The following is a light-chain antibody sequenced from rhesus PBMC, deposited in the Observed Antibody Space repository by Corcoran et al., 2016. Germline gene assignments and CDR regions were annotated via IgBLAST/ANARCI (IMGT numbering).Light chain of an antibody. CDR2: KAS. CDR3: QQYNSAPLT. V-gene: IGKV1-21*01. Sequence: DIQMTQSPSSLSASVGDRVTITCRASQGLSSWLAWYQQKTGEAPKLMIYKASSLQSGVPSRFSGSGSGKDFTLTISSLQPEDFATYYCQQYNSAPLTFGGGTKVEIK. J-gene: IGKJ4*01. CDR1: QGLSSW.